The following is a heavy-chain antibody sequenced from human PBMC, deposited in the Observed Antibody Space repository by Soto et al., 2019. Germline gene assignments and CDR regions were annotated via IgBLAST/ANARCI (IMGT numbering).Heavy chain of an antibody. CDR3: AREKRDYYDRSGFYQLDY. J-gene: IGHJ4*02. Sequence: QVQLQESGPGLVKPSETLSLTCTVSGGSVSSGSYYWSWIRQPPGKGLEWIGYIYYSGRTNYNPSLKSRLTISEDTSKNQFSLKLSSVTAADTAVYYCAREKRDYYDRSGFYQLDYWGQGTLVTVSS. D-gene: IGHD3-22*01. CDR1: GGSVSSGSYY. V-gene: IGHV4-61*01. CDR2: IYYSGRT.